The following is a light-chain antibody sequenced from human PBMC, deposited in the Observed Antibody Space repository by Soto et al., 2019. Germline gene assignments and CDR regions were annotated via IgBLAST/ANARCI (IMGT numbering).Light chain of an antibody. J-gene: IGKJ1*01. CDR3: QQYHSYWT. CDR2: DAS. CDR1: QNIRSR. V-gene: IGKV1-5*01. Sequence: DFHMTQSPSTLSASVGARVTITYRASQNIRSRLALCRQKPWKAHKLVIYDASSLESGFPQKFSGSGSWTEFTFTISSLQTDDFSTYYCQQYHSYWTFGQGTKVDIK.